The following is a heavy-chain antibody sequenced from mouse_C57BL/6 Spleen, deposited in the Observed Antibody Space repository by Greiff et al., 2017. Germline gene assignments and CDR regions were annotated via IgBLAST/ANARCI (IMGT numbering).Heavy chain of an antibody. CDR1: GYAFSSSW. CDR2: IYPGDGDT. D-gene: IGHD1-1*01. Sequence: VQLVESGPELVKPGASVKISCKASGYAFSSSWMNWVKQRPGKGLEWIGRIYPGDGDTNYNGKFKGKATLTADKSSSTAYMQLSSLTSEDSAVCFCARPYYYGSSSYAMDFWGPGTSVTVSS. J-gene: IGHJ4*01. CDR3: ARPYYYGSSSYAMDF. V-gene: IGHV1-82*01.